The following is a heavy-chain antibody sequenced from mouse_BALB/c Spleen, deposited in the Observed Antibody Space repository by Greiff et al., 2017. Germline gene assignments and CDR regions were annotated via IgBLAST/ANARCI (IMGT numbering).Heavy chain of an antibody. D-gene: IGHD2-1*01. CDR1: GFTFSSYT. CDR2: ISSGGSYT. V-gene: IGHV5-6-4*01. CDR3: TRDDYGNSYFDY. Sequence: EVQVVESGGGLVKPGGSLKLSCAASGFTFSSYTMSWVRQTPEKRLEWVATISSGGSYTYYPDSVKGRFTISRDNAKNTLYLQMSSLKSEDTAMYYCTRDDYGNSYFDYWGQGTTLTVSS. J-gene: IGHJ2*01.